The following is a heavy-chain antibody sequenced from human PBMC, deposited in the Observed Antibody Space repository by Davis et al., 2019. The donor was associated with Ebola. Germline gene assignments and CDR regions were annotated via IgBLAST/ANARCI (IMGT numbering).Heavy chain of an antibody. CDR3: ARQTIFGVVEDY. D-gene: IGHD3-3*01. V-gene: IGHV5-51*01. J-gene: IGHJ4*02. CDR2: IYPGDSDT. Sequence: GESLKISCETSGHSFTNYWIGWVRQMPGKALEWMGIIYPGDSDTRYGPSFQGQITISADKSISTAYLQWHSLKASDTAMYYCARQTIFGVVEDYWGQGTLVTVSS. CDR1: GHSFTNYW.